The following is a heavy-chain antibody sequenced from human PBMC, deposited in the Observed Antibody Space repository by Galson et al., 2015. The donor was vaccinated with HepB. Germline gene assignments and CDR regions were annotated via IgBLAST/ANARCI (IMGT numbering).Heavy chain of an antibody. V-gene: IGHV3-73*01. CDR2: IRSKANSYAT. CDR1: GIAFSRSA. J-gene: IGHJ4*02. Sequence: SLRLSCAASGIAFSRSAMHWVRQASGKGLEWVGRIRSKANSYATAYAASVKGRFTISRDDSKNTAYLQMNSLKTEDTAVYYCTRRGSSSWADYWGQGTLVTVSS. D-gene: IGHD6-13*01. CDR3: TRRGSSSWADY.